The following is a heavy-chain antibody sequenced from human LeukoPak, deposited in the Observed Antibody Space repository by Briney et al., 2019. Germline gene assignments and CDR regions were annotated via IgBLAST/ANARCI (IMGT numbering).Heavy chain of an antibody. V-gene: IGHV3-48*02. Sequence: PGGTLSLSRAASGFTLSSYSINCVRRAPGKGGEWVSYISISSKNIWYAECVKHRFTIPRDNAKNSLFLQVNGLRDEDTAVYCCARDDSNSGSYFGQCYRMDGWGQGAKVGDCS. CDR3: ARDDSNSGSYFGQCYRMDG. CDR1: GFTLSSYS. D-gene: IGHD1-26*01. CDR2: ISISSKNI. J-gene: IGHJ6*01.